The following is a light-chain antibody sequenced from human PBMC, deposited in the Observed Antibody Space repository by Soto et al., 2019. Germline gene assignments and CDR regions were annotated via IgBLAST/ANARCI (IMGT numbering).Light chain of an antibody. V-gene: IGLV2-14*03. CDR3: SSYSTGGSYV. J-gene: IGLJ1*01. Sequence: QSVLTQPASVSGSPGQSIAISCTGTSSDVGGYNSASWYQQHPGKAPKLLIYDVSNRPSGVSNRFSGSKSGNTASLTISGLQAEDEADYYCSSYSTGGSYVFGTGTKPPS. CDR2: DVS. CDR1: SSDVGGYNS.